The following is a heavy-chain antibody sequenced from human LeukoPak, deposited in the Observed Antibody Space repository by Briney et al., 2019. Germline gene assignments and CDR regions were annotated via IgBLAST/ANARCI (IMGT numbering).Heavy chain of an antibody. CDR2: VNPNSGGT. J-gene: IGHJ5*02. CDR1: GYTFTGYY. CDR3: ARSFVDTAMVTWDNWFDP. Sequence: GASVKVSCKASGYTFTGYYMHWVRQAPGQGLEWMGRVNPNSGGTNFVQKFQGRVTMTRDTSISTAYMELSSLRSDDTAVYYCARSFVDTAMVTWDNWFDPWGQGTLVTVSS. V-gene: IGHV1-2*02. D-gene: IGHD5-18*01.